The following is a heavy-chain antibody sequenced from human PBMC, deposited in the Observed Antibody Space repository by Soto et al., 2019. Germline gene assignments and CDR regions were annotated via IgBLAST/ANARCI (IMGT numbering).Heavy chain of an antibody. CDR1: GFTFSTYE. Sequence: EVHLVESGGGLVQPGGSLRLSCAASGFTFSTYEMNWVRQAPGKGLECLSYISSSGTTIYYADAVKGRFTISRDNAKNSLYLQMNNRRAEDTDVYFCARTAGVGYTYGYDYWGQGTLVTVSS. CDR3: ARTAGVGYTYGYDY. CDR2: ISSSGTTI. D-gene: IGHD5-18*01. J-gene: IGHJ4*02. V-gene: IGHV3-48*03.